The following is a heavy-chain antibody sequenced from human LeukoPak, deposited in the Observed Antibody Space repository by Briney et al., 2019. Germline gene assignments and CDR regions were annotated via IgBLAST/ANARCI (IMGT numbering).Heavy chain of an antibody. CDR2: IYYSGST. J-gene: IGHJ4*02. Sequence: PSETLSLICTVSGGSISSSSYYWGWIRQPPGKGLEWIGSIYYSGSTYYNLSLKSRVTISVDTSKNQFSLKLSSVTAADTAVYYCASGYSYGYDYWGQGTLVTVSS. CDR1: GGSISSSSYY. D-gene: IGHD5-18*01. V-gene: IGHV4-39*01. CDR3: ASGYSYGYDY.